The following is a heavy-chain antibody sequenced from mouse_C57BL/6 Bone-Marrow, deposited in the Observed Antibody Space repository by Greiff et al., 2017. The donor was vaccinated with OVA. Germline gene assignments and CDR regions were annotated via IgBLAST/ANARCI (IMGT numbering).Heavy chain of an antibody. CDR3: TRSFKLLRRYYFDY. J-gene: IGHJ2*01. D-gene: IGHD1-2*01. Sequence: EVQRVESGTVLARPGASVKMSCKTSGYTFTSYWMHWVKQRPGQGLEWIGAIYPGNSDTSYNQKFKGKAKLTAVTSASTAYMELSSLTNEDSAVYYCTRSFKLLRRYYFDYWGQGTTLTVSS. CDR2: IYPGNSDT. CDR1: GYTFTSYW. V-gene: IGHV1-5*01.